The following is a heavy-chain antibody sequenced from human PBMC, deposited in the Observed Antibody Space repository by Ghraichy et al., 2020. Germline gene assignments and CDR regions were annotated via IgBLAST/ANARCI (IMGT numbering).Heavy chain of an antibody. CDR2: IAGNGVDT. Sequence: GESLNISCAVSGFTFETYAMTWVRQAPGKGPEWVSSIAGNGVDTYYIDSVKGRFTISMDSSKTTVYLQMNSVRAEDTAMYYCARGIRPSCNGASCYPLDYWGQGTLVTVAS. V-gene: IGHV3-23*01. CDR3: ARGIRPSCNGASCYPLDY. J-gene: IGHJ4*02. CDR1: GFTFETYA. D-gene: IGHD2-15*01.